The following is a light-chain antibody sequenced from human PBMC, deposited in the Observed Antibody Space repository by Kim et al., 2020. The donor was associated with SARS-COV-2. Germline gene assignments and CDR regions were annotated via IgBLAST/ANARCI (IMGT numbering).Light chain of an antibody. V-gene: IGLV1-47*01. J-gene: IGLJ1*01. CDR2: RTN. Sequence: QSVLTQPPSASGTPGQRVTISCSGSSSNIQSNYVYWYQQLPGTAPKLLICRTNQRPSGVPDRFSGSKSGNSASLAISGLRSEDEADYFCAAWDDSLSGYVFGTGTKVTVL. CDR3: AAWDDSLSGYV. CDR1: SSNIQSNY.